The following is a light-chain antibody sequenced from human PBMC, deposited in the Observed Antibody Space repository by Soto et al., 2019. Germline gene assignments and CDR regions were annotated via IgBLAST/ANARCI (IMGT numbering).Light chain of an antibody. CDR3: SSYAATNNYV. V-gene: IGLV2-8*01. Sequence: QSALTQPPSASGSPGQSVTISCTGTSSDVGGYNFVSCYQQHPGKAPQLIIYEVTKRPSGVPDRFSGSKSGNTASLTVSGLQTEDEADYYCSSYAATNNYVFGSGTKVTVL. CDR1: SSDVGGYNF. CDR2: EVT. J-gene: IGLJ1*01.